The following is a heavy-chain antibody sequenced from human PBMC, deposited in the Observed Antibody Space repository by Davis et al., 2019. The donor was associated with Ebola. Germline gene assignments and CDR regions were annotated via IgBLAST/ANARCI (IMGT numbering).Heavy chain of an antibody. CDR2: INPNDGRT. CDR1: GYTFTNYY. D-gene: IGHD5-12*01. J-gene: IGHJ3*02. Sequence: AASVTVSCKASGYTFTNYYMHWVRQAPGQGLEWMGMINPNDGRTIHAQKLQGRVTVTSDTSTTTVYMDLSSLRSEDTALYYCTTPGGQDSGYDVVVIWGQGTMVTV. CDR3: TTPGGQDSGYDVVVI. V-gene: IGHV1-46*03.